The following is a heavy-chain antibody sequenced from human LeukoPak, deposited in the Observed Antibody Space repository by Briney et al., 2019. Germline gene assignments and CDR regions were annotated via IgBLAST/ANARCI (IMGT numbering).Heavy chain of an antibody. CDR1: GFTFSDYY. CDR3: ARRHYGTSAWYFDL. V-gene: IGHV3-11*01. Sequence: GGSLRLSCAASGFTFSDYYMSWIRQAPGKGLEWGSYISSSGSTIYYADSVKGRFTISRDNAKNSLYLQMNSQRAEETAVYYCARRHYGTSAWYFDLWGRGTLVTVSS. CDR2: ISSSGSTI. J-gene: IGHJ2*01. D-gene: IGHD4-17*01.